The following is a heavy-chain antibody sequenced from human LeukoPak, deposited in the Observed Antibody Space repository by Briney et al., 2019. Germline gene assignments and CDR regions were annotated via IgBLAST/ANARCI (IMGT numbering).Heavy chain of an antibody. CDR1: GYTFTGYY. J-gene: IGHJ4*02. D-gene: IGHD6-13*01. CDR2: INANSGGT. V-gene: IGHV1-2*02. Sequence: ASLKVSCKASGYTFTGYYMHWVRQAPGQGLEWMGWINANSGGTNYAQTFQGRVTMTRDTSISTAYMELSRLRSDDTAVYYCATGIAAAGFDYWGQGTLVTVSS. CDR3: ATGIAAAGFDY.